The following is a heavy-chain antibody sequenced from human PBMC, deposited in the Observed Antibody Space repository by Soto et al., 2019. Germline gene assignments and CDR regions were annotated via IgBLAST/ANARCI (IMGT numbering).Heavy chain of an antibody. V-gene: IGHV4-31*03. CDR1: GGSISSGGYY. D-gene: IGHD3-16*01. J-gene: IGHJ4*02. CDR3: ARALGEGSSQGLDY. Sequence: SETLSLTCTVSGGSISSGGYYWSRIRQHPGKGLEWIGYIYYSGSTYYNPSLKSRVTISVDTSKNQFSLKLSSVTAADTAVYYCARALGEGSSQGLDYWGQGTLVTVYS. CDR2: IYYSGST.